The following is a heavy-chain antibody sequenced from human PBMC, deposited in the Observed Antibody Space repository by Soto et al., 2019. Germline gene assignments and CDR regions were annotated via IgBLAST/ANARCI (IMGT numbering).Heavy chain of an antibody. V-gene: IGHV1-69*01. CDR3: ARAIVGPTTTGWLDP. CDR1: GGTFSRYA. J-gene: IGHJ5*02. D-gene: IGHD1-26*01. Sequence: QVQLVQSGAEVKKPGSSVKVSCKASGGTFSRYAISWVRQAPGQGLELMGGIIPIFGTANYAQKFQGRVTITADEATSTAYMELRSLRFEDTAVYYCARAIVGPTTTGWLDPWGQGTLVTVSS. CDR2: IIPIFGTA.